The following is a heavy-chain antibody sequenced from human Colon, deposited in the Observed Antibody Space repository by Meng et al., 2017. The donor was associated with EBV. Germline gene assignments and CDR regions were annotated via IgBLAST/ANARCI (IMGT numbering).Heavy chain of an antibody. J-gene: IGHJ5*02. Sequence: QLQLQESGPGLVKPSEXPSLTCTVSGDSISSSNYYWGWIRQPPGKGLEWSGSIGHSGFTYYTPSLKSRVAVSLDTSKSQFSLMLTSVTAADTAVYYCVRSSAWVRTGFDPRGQGTLVTVSS. D-gene: IGHD6-19*01. CDR3: VRSSAWVRTGFDP. CDR1: GDSISSSNYY. V-gene: IGHV4-39*01. CDR2: IGHSGFT.